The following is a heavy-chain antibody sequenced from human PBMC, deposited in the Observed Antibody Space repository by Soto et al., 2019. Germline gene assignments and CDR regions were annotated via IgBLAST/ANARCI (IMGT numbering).Heavy chain of an antibody. J-gene: IGHJ4*02. CDR2: TYYYNGTS. V-gene: IGHV4-61*05. Sequence: PSETLSLTCTVSGGSLSSSSCYWGWIRQPPGKGLEWLGNTYYYNGTSHYDPSVKSRVTISIDTSKNHFSLQLTSVTAADTAVYYCARQDPFNTGWHFDSWGQGALVTVSS. CDR1: GGSLSSSSCY. D-gene: IGHD6-19*01. CDR3: ARQDPFNTGWHFDS.